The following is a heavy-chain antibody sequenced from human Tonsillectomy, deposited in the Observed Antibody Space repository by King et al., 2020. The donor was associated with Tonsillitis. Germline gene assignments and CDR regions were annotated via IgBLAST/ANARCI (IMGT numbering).Heavy chain of an antibody. Sequence: VQLVESGGGLVQPGGSLRLSCAASALTFSTYWMSWIRQAPGKGLEGVDNIKHDGSDTTYVDSVKGRFTVSRDNAKNSLYLEMNRLRAEDTALYYCARNPAWGALATWGQGALVTVSS. J-gene: IGHJ5*02. CDR1: ALTFSTYW. CDR3: ARNPAWGALAT. D-gene: IGHD7-27*01. CDR2: IKHDGSDT. V-gene: IGHV3-7*01.